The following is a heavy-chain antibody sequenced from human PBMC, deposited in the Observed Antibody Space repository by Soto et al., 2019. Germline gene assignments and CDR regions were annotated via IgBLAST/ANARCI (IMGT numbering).Heavy chain of an antibody. Sequence: ASVKVSCKASGYTFTGYYMHWVRQAPGQGLEWMGWINPNSGGTNYAQKFQGWVTMTRDTSISTAYMELSRLRSDDTAVYYCARDRVYSSSWSYYYYGTDVWGQGTTVTVSS. V-gene: IGHV1-2*04. J-gene: IGHJ6*02. CDR3: ARDRVYSSSWSYYYYGTDV. D-gene: IGHD6-13*01. CDR2: INPNSGGT. CDR1: GYTFTGYY.